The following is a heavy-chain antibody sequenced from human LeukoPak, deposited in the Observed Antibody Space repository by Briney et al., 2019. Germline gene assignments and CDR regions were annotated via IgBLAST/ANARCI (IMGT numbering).Heavy chain of an antibody. Sequence: SQTLSLTCTDSGGSISSGDYYWSWIRQPPGKGLEWIGYIYYSGSTYYNPSLKSRVTISVDASKNQFSLKLSSVTAADTAVYYCARAGGSSWYVVHPNWFDPWGQGTLVTVSS. CDR3: ARAGGSSWYVVHPNWFDP. J-gene: IGHJ5*02. V-gene: IGHV4-30-4*01. D-gene: IGHD6-13*01. CDR2: IYYSGST. CDR1: GGSISSGDYY.